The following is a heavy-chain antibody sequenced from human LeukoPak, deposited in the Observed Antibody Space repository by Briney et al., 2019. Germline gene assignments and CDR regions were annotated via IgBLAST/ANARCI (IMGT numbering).Heavy chain of an antibody. CDR1: GYTFTGYY. CDR2: INPNSGGT. J-gene: IGHJ5*02. D-gene: IGHD3-22*01. Sequence: ASVKVSCKASGYTFTGYYMHWVRQAPGQGLEWMGWINPNSGGTNYAQKFQGRVTMTRDTSISTAYMELSRLRSDDTAVYYCAREGYYDSSGYLNWFDPWGQGTPVTVSS. V-gene: IGHV1-2*02. CDR3: AREGYYDSSGYLNWFDP.